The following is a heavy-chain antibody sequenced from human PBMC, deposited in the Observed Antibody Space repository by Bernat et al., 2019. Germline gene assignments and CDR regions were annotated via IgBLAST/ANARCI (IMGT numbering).Heavy chain of an antibody. CDR2: IYYSGST. CDR1: GGSISSSSYY. D-gene: IGHD6-13*01. V-gene: IGHV4-39*02. J-gene: IGHJ4*02. Sequence: QLQLQESGPGLVKPSETLSLTCTVSGGSISSSSYYWGWIRQPPGKGLEWIGSIYYSGSTYYNPSLKSRVTISVDTSKNQFSLKLSSVTAADTAVYYCVRDRGYSSSWNDYWGQGTLVTVSS. CDR3: VRDRGYSSSWNDY.